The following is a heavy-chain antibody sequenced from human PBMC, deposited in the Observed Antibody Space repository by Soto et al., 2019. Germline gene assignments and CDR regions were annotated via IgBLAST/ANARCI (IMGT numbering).Heavy chain of an antibody. CDR3: ARSFSAQYYDFWSDYYGLYYFDS. CDR2: ISAYNGNT. CDR1: GYTFTSYG. V-gene: IGHV1-18*01. D-gene: IGHD3-3*01. Sequence: ASVKVSCKASGYTFTSYGISWVRQAPGQGPEWMGWISAYNGNTNYAQKLQGRVTMTTDTSTSTAYMELRSLRSDDTAVYYCARSFSAQYYDFWSDYYGLYYFDSWGQGTLLTVSS. J-gene: IGHJ4*02.